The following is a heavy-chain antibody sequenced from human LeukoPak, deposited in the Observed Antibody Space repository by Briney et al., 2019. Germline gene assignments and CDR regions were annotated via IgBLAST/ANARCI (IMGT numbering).Heavy chain of an antibody. J-gene: IGHJ4*02. CDR3: ARDPYGSGGYYDY. D-gene: IGHD3-10*01. CDR2: IKEDGSAK. V-gene: IGHV3-7*01. Sequence: GGSLRLSCGASGFTFSSNWMSWVRQAPGKGLEWVANIKEDGSAKCYVDSVKSRFTISRDNAKNSMYLQMNNLRAEDTAVYYCARDPYGSGGYYDYWGQGTLVTVSS. CDR1: GFTFSSNW.